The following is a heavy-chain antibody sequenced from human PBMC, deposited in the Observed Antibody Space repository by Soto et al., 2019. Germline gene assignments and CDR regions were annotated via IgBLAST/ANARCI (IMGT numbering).Heavy chain of an antibody. Sequence: EVQLVESGGGLVQPGGSLRLSCAASGFTFSSYTMNWVRQAPGKGLEWVSYIGGGSSRIFYADSVKGRFTISRDNAKNSLYLQMNSLSDEDTAVYYCARDVNYSFDYWGQGTQVTVSS. CDR3: ARDVNYSFDY. J-gene: IGHJ4*02. D-gene: IGHD1-26*01. CDR2: IGGGSSRI. V-gene: IGHV3-48*02. CDR1: GFTFSSYT.